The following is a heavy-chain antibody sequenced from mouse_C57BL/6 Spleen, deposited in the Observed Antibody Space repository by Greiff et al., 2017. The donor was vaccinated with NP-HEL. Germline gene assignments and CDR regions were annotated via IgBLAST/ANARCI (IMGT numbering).Heavy chain of an antibody. D-gene: IGHD2-1*01. CDR1: GFTFTDYY. CDR3: ARYSNYYYAMDY. J-gene: IGHJ4*01. Sequence: EVMLVESGGGLVQPGGSPSLSCAASGFTFTDYYMSWVRQPPGKALEWLGFIRNKANGYTTEYSASVKGRFTISRDNSQSILYLQMNALRAEDSATYYCARYSNYYYAMDYWGQGTSVTVSS. CDR2: IRNKANGYTT. V-gene: IGHV7-3*01.